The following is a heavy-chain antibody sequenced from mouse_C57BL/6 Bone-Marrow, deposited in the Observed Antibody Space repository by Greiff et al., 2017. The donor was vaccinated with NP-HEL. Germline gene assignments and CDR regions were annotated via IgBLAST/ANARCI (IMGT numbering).Heavy chain of an antibody. V-gene: IGHV5-15*01. Sequence: DVQLVESGGGLVQPGGSLKLSCASSGFTFSDYGMAWVRQAPRKGPEWVAFISNLAYSIYYADTLTGRFTISRENAKNTLYLEMSSLRSEDTAMYYCARLGVTASHYYAMDYWGQGTSVTVSS. J-gene: IGHJ4*01. CDR2: ISNLAYSI. CDR1: GFTFSDYG. D-gene: IGHD2-2*01. CDR3: ARLGVTASHYYAMDY.